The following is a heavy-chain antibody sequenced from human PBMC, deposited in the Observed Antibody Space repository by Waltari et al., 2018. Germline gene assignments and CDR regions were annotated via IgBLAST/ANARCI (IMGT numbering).Heavy chain of an antibody. J-gene: IGHJ3*02. D-gene: IGHD3-10*01. V-gene: IGHV3-30*02. Sequence: QVQLVESGGGVVQPGGSLRLSCAASGFTFSTYGMHWVRQTPGKGREWVTFIRNDGSDKDYADSVKGRFTVSRDNSKNTLYLQMSNLRAEDTAVYYCAKRGDISSHGAFDIWGQGTMVTVSS. CDR3: AKRGDISSHGAFDI. CDR1: GFTFSTYG. CDR2: IRNDGSDK.